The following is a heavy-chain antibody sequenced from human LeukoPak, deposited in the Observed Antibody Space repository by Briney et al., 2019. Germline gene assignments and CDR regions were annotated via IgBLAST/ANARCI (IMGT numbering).Heavy chain of an antibody. Sequence: GGSLRLSCAASGFTFSSYGMHWVRQAPGKGLEWVAVIWYDGSNKYYADSVKGRFTISRDNSKNTLYLQMNGLRAEDTAVYYCAREYLTIPYGMDVWGQGTTVTVSS. CDR1: GFTFSSYG. V-gene: IGHV3-33*01. CDR2: IWYDGSNK. CDR3: AREYLTIPYGMDV. D-gene: IGHD3-3*01. J-gene: IGHJ6*02.